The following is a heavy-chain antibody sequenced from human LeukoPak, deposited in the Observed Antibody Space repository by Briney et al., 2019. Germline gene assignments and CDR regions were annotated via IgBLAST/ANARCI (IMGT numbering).Heavy chain of an antibody. J-gene: IGHJ6*03. D-gene: IGHD3-10*01. V-gene: IGHV3-48*01. CDR2: ISSSSSTI. Sequence: PGGSLTLSCAASGFTFSSYSVNWVRQAPGKGLEWVSYISSSSSTIYYADSVKGRFTISRDNAKNSLYLQMNSLRAEDTAVYYCARVYYGSGSLHYYYYYMDVWGKGTTVTISS. CDR1: GFTFSSYS. CDR3: ARVYYGSGSLHYYYYYMDV.